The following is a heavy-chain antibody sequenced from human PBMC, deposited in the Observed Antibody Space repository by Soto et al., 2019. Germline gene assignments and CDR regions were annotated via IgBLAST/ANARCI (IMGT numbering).Heavy chain of an antibody. CDR3: ARGGSRVRFLEWSYYYGMDV. D-gene: IGHD3-3*01. V-gene: IGHV4-30-4*01. Sequence: QVQLQESGPGLVKPSQTLSLTCTVSGGSISSGDYYWSWIRQPPGKGLEWIGYIYYSGSTYYNPSRKSRVTISVDTAKTQFSRKLSSVTAADTAVYYCARGGSRVRFLEWSYYYGMDVWGQGTTVTVSS. CDR1: GGSISSGDYY. CDR2: IYYSGST. J-gene: IGHJ6*02.